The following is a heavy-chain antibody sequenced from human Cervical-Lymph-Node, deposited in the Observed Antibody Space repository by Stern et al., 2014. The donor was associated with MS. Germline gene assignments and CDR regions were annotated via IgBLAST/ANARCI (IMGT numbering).Heavy chain of an antibody. V-gene: IGHV3-30*18. CDR2: ISYDGIKN. J-gene: IGHJ4*02. D-gene: IGHD6-19*01. CDR1: GFTFSTYG. Sequence: QVQLVQSGGGVVQPGRSLKLSCAGSGFTFSTYGMHWVRQAPGKGLESVTIISYDGIKNNYVDSLNDRFTISRDNSKNTMYVHMNSRRDEDTAVYYCAKDRGSGWSLDYWGQGTLVIVSS. CDR3: AKDRGSGWSLDY.